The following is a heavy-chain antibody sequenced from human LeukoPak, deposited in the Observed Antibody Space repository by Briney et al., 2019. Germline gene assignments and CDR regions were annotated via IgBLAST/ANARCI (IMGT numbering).Heavy chain of an antibody. Sequence: PSETLSLTCTLSGVSISRYYWSWIRQTPGKGLEWIGYFYNSGSTNYNPSLKGRVTISLDTSKNQFSLKLTSVTAADTAVYYCARERHGSGSYYKPYDAFDIWGQGTMVTVSS. J-gene: IGHJ3*02. CDR1: GVSISRYY. CDR3: ARERHGSGSYYKPYDAFDI. CDR2: FYNSGST. D-gene: IGHD3-10*01. V-gene: IGHV4-59*01.